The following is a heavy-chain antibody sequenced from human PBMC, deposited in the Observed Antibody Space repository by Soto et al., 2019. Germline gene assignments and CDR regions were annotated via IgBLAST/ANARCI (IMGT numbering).Heavy chain of an antibody. J-gene: IGHJ4*01. CDR3: AIVFFDITDYYDIPFVY. CDR2: IWYDGSYK. V-gene: IGHV3-30*02. D-gene: IGHD3-22*01. Sequence: GGYLRLSCAASGFSFNSYGMHWVRQAPGKGLEWVAFIWYDGSYKYYADSVKGRFTISRDNSKNIVYLQMNILRAEDTALYYFAIVFFDITDYYDIPFVYCRHGTLVTGSS. CDR1: GFSFNSYG.